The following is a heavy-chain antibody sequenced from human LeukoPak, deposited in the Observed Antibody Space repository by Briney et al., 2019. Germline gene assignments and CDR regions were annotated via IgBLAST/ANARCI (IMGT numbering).Heavy chain of an antibody. V-gene: IGHV3-21*01. CDR2: ISSSSSNI. CDR1: GFSFSVSG. J-gene: IGHJ4*02. D-gene: IGHD6-6*01. Sequence: GGSLRLSCAASGFSFSVSGMNWVRQAPGKGLEWVSYISSSSSNINYADSVRGRFTISRDNAKNSLYLHMDSLRVEDMAVYYCAREGAARPDYWGQGTLVTVSS. CDR3: AREGAARPDY.